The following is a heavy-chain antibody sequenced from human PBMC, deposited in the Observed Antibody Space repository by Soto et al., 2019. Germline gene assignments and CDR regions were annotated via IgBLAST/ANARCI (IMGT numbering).Heavy chain of an antibody. CDR1: EFTFSSYA. CDR2: MWYDRSHT. Sequence: QAHLVESGGGVVQPGGSLRLSCAASEFTFSSYAMHWVRQAPGKGLEWVALMWYDRSHTYYAESVKGRFNISRDESKNMLFLHMSGLSGQDTAVYYCSKDRSSRTGYYSGIDVWGQGTTVTVS. J-gene: IGHJ6*02. D-gene: IGHD1-1*01. CDR3: SKDRSSRTGYYSGIDV. V-gene: IGHV3-33*03.